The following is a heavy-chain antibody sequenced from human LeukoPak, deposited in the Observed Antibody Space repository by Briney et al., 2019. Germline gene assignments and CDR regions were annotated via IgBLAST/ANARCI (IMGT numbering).Heavy chain of an antibody. Sequence: GASVKVPCKASGYTFTSYGISWVRQAPGQGLEWMGWISAYNGNTNYAQKLQGRVTMTTDTSTSTAYMELRSLRSDDTAVYYCARKVGLYGDYLEYFQHWGQGTLVTVSS. CDR2: ISAYNGNT. CDR1: GYTFTSYG. V-gene: IGHV1-18*01. CDR3: ARKVGLYGDYLEYFQH. D-gene: IGHD4-17*01. J-gene: IGHJ1*01.